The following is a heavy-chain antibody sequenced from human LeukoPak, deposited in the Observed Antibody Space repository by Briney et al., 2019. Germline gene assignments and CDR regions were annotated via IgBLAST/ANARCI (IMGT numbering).Heavy chain of an antibody. J-gene: IGHJ3*02. CDR1: GGSISSYY. Sequence: SETLSLTCTVSGGSISSYYWSWIRQPPGKGLEWIGYIYYSGSTNYYPSLKSRVTISVDTSENQFSLKLSSVTAADTAVYYCAGWYSVDAFDIWGQGAMVTVSS. CDR3: AGWYSVDAFDI. D-gene: IGHD6-13*01. CDR2: IYYSGST. V-gene: IGHV4-59*01.